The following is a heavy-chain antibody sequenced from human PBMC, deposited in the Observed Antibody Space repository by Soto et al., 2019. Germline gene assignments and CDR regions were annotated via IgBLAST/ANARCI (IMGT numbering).Heavy chain of an antibody. CDR3: ATQEVGGSYVYTFAP. V-gene: IGHV4-39*02. J-gene: IGHJ5*02. CDR1: GGSISSSSYY. CDR2: IYYSGST. D-gene: IGHD1-26*01. Sequence: QLQLQESGPGLVKPSETLSLTCTVSGGSISSSSYYWGWIRQPPGKGLEWIGSIYYSGSTYYNPSLTRRVTLAVDTSQNHFSLKLSSVTAADPAVYYCATQEVGGSYVYTFAPWGQGTLVTVSS.